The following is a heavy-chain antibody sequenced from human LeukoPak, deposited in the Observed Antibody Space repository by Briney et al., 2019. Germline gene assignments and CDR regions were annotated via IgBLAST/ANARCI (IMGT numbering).Heavy chain of an antibody. CDR2: ISTSSSYI. J-gene: IGHJ4*02. V-gene: IGHV3-21*01. CDR3: ARGTMFPYYFDY. CDR1: GFTFSSYE. Sequence: SGGSLILSCAASGFTFSSYEMNWVRQAPGKGLEWVSFISTSSSYIYYADSLKGRFTISRDNAKNSLYLQMNSLRAEDTAVYYCARGTMFPYYFDYWGQGTLVTVSS. D-gene: IGHD3-10*02.